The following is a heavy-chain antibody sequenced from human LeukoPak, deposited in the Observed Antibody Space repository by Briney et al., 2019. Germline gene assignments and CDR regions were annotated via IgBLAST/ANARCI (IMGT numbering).Heavy chain of an antibody. CDR1: GYSISSDNY. CDR3: ASISYSPAFDI. Sequence: PSETLSLTCTVSGYSISSDNYWGWIRQPPGKGLEWIGSIYHSGSTYYNPSLKSRVTISVDTSKNQFSLKLSSVTAADTAVYYCASISYSPAFDIWGQGTMVTVSS. CDR2: IYHSGST. J-gene: IGHJ3*02. V-gene: IGHV4-38-2*02. D-gene: IGHD2-15*01.